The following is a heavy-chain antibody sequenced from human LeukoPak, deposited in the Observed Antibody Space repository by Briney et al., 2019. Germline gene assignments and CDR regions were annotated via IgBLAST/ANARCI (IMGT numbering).Heavy chain of an antibody. CDR2: ISSSSSYI. Sequence: PGGSLRLSCAASGFTFSSYWMHWVRQAPGKGLVWVSSISSSSSYIYYADSVKGRFTISRDNAKNSLYLQMNSLRAEDTAVYYCARDRYYGSGSYYEGDYYYYYMDVWGKGTTVTISS. CDR3: ARDRYYGSGSYYEGDYYYYYMDV. V-gene: IGHV3-21*01. D-gene: IGHD3-10*01. CDR1: GFTFSSYW. J-gene: IGHJ6*03.